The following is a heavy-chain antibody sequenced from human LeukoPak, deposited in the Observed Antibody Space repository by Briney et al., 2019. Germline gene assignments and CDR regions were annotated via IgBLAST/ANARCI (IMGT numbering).Heavy chain of an antibody. J-gene: IGHJ6*03. V-gene: IGHV3-23*01. CDR3: ARKGIGSSRYQNMDV. Sequence: PGRSLRLSCAASGFTFSSYAMSWVRQAPGKGPEWVSTISIGGGRTYYADSVKGRLTVSRDTSKTTLYLKMNSLRDEDTDVYYCARKGIGSSRYQNMDVWGKGTTVTVSS. CDR1: GFTFSSYA. CDR2: ISIGGGRT. D-gene: IGHD6-25*01.